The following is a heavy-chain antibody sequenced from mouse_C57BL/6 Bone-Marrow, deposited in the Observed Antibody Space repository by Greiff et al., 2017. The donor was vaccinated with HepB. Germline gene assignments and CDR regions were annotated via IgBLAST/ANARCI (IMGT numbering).Heavy chain of an antibody. CDR1: GFTFSSYG. D-gene: IGHD1-1*01. CDR2: ISSGGSYT. V-gene: IGHV5-6*02. Sequence: EVKLMESGGDLVKPGGSLKLSCAASGFTFSSYGMSWVRQTPDKRLEWVATISSGGSYTYYPDSVKGRFTISRDNAKNTLYLQMSSLKSEDTAMYYCARRGLRRYGWYFDVWGTGTTVTVSS. J-gene: IGHJ1*03. CDR3: ARRGLRRYGWYFDV.